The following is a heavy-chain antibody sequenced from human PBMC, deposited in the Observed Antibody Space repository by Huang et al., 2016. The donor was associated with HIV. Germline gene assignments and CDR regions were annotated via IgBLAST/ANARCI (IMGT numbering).Heavy chain of an antibody. CDR2: IYYSGSA. CDR3: ARSSLEYYFDSSGLGAFDI. CDR1: GGSINNHY. D-gene: IGHD3-22*01. V-gene: IGHV4-59*11. Sequence: VQLQESGPGLVKPSETLSLTCSVSGGSINNHYWSWFRQPPGTGLEWIGRIYYSGSANYNPSLKSRVTISLDTSKNQFSLKLGSVTAADMAVYYCARSSLEYYFDSSGLGAFDIWGQGTMVTVSS. J-gene: IGHJ3*02.